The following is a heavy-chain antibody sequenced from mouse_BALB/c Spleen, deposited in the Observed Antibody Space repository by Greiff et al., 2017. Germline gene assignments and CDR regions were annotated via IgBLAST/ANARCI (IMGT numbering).Heavy chain of an antibody. CDR3: ARPLAYYRCMDY. J-gene: IGHJ4*01. D-gene: IGHD2-14*01. Sequence: EVQLQQSGPELVKPGASVKIPCKASGYTFTDYNMDWVKQSHGKSLEWIGDINPNNGGTIYNQKFKDKATLTADKSSSTAYMQLSSLTSEDSAVYYCARPLAYYRCMDYWGQGTSGTVSS. V-gene: IGHV1-18*01. CDR1: GYTFTDYN. CDR2: INPNNGGT.